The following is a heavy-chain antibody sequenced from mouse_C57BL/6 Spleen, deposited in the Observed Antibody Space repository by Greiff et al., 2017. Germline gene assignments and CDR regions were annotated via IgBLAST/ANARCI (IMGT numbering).Heavy chain of an antibody. J-gene: IGHJ3*01. CDR2: IYPRSGNT. Sequence: VKLMESGAELARPGASVKLSCKASGYTFTSYGISWVKQRTGQGLEWIGEIYPRSGNTYYNEKFKGKATLTADKSSSTAYMELRSLTSEDSAVYFCARSVYYDYLFAYWGQGTLVTVSA. CDR1: GYTFTSYG. CDR3: ARSVYYDYLFAY. V-gene: IGHV1-81*01. D-gene: IGHD2-4*01.